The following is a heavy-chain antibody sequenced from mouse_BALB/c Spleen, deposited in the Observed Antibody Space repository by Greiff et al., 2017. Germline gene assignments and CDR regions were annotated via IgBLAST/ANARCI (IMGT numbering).Heavy chain of an antibody. CDR3: ARDNYGSSYRFAY. V-gene: IGHV5-15*02. J-gene: IGHJ3*01. Sequence: EVKLMESGGGLVQPGGSRKLSCAASGFTFSDYGMAWVRQAPGKGPEWVAFISNLAYSIYYADTVTGRFTISRENAKNTLYLEMSSLRSEDTAMYYCARDNYGSSYRFAYWGQGTLVTVSA. D-gene: IGHD1-1*01. CDR2: ISNLAYSI. CDR1: GFTFSDYG.